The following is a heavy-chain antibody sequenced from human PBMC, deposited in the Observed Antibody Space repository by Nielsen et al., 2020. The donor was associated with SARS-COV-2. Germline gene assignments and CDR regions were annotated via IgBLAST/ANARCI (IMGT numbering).Heavy chain of an antibody. D-gene: IGHD3-22*01. CDR1: GGTFSYYA. CDR3: ATRIAVDRVLENAFDI. V-gene: IGHV1-69*06. Sequence: SVKVSCKASGGTFSYYAINWVRRARGQGLEWMGGIIPISATANYAQKFQGRVTMTEDTSTDTAYMELSSLRSEDTAVYYCATRIAVDRVLENAFDIWGQGTMVTVSS. CDR2: IIPISATA. J-gene: IGHJ3*02.